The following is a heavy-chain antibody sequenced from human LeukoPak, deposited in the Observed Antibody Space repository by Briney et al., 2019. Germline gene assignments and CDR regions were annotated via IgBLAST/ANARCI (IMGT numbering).Heavy chain of an antibody. CDR2: ISYDGTIK. V-gene: IGHV3-30*04. CDR1: GFTFSSYA. D-gene: IGHD2-2*01. Sequence: GGSLRLSCAASGFTFSSYAMHWVRQAPGKGLEWVAVISYDGTIKYYADSVKGRFTISRDNAKNSLYLQMNSLRAEDTAVYYCARVRYCSSTSCYGVYYFDYWGQGTLVTVSS. CDR3: ARVRYCSSTSCYGVYYFDY. J-gene: IGHJ4*02.